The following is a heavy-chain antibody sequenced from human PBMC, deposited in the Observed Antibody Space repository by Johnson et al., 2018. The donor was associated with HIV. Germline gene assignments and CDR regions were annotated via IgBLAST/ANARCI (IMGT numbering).Heavy chain of an antibody. D-gene: IGHD6-13*01. CDR3: TAALRVKGI. CDR2: IKRDGSET. J-gene: IGHJ3*02. Sequence: MQLVESGGGLAQPGGSLKVSCAASGFNFTNYWMSWVRQAPGKGLEWVANIKRDGSETYYGDSVEGRFTISRDNAKNSLYLQMNSLRVEDTAMYYCTAALRVKGIWGQGTMVTVSS. V-gene: IGHV3-7*05. CDR1: GFNFTNYW.